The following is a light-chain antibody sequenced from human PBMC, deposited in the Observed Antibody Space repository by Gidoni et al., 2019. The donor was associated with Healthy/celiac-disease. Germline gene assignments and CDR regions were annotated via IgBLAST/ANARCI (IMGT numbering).Light chain of an antibody. J-gene: IGLJ2*01. CDR1: NIGSKN. CDR3: QVWDSSTGVV. Sequence: SYELTPPLSVSVALGQTARITCGGNNIGSKNVHWYQPKPGPAPVLVIYRDRTRPSGVPLCFSGSNSGNTPTLTSSRAQAGDEADYYCQVWDSSTGVVFGGGTKLTVL. CDR2: RDR. V-gene: IGLV3-9*01.